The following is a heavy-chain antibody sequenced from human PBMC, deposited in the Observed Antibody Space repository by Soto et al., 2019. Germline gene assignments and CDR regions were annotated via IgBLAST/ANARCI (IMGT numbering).Heavy chain of an antibody. CDR3: ARRFSSSSRYYYYMDV. D-gene: IGHD6-6*01. CDR1: GYSFTSYW. V-gene: IGHV5-51*01. J-gene: IGHJ6*03. Sequence: PGESLKISCKGSGYSFTSYWIGWVRQMPGKGLEWMGIIYPGDSDTRYSPSFQGQVTISADKSISTAYLQWSSLKASDTVMYYCARRFSSSSRYYYYMDVWGKGTTVTVSS. CDR2: IYPGDSDT.